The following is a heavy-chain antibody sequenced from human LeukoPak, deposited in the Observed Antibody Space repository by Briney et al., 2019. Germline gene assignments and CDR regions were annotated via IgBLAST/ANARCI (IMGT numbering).Heavy chain of an antibody. CDR3: ARVRDGYNWAFAY. CDR1: GYTFTASY. D-gene: IGHD5-24*01. CDR2: INPNSGGT. V-gene: IGHV1-2*02. J-gene: IGHJ4*02. Sequence: ASVKVSCKASGYTFTASYMHWVRLAPGQGLEWMGWINPNSGGTNYAQKFQGRVSMTRDPSISTAYMDLSSLSSDDTAVYYCARVRDGYNWAFAYWGREPWSPSPQ.